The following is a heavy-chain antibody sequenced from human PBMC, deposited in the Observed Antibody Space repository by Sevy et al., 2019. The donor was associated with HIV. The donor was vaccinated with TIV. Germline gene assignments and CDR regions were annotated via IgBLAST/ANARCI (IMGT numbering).Heavy chain of an antibody. CDR1: GFTFSSYA. CDR2: ISYDRSNK. Sequence: GGSLRLSCAASGFTFSSYAMHWVRQAPGKGLEWVAVISYDRSNKEYADSVKGRFTISRDNSKNTLYLQMNSLRTEDTAVFYWARGFGGVGASDYWGQGTLVTVSS. J-gene: IGHJ4*02. V-gene: IGHV3-30-3*01. CDR3: ARGFGGVGASDY. D-gene: IGHD1-26*01.